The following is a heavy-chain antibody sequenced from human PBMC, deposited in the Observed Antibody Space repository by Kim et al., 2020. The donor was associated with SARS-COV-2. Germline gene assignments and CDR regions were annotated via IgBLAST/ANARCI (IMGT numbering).Heavy chain of an antibody. Sequence: SETLSLTCTVSGGSISSYYWSWIRQPPGKGLEWIGYIYYSGSTNYNPSLKSRVTISVDTSKNQFSLKLSSVTAADTAVYYCARATGRGCYWFDPWGQGT. D-gene: IGHD2-15*01. V-gene: IGHV4-59*01. CDR1: GGSISSYY. CDR3: ARATGRGCYWFDP. J-gene: IGHJ5*02. CDR2: IYYSGST.